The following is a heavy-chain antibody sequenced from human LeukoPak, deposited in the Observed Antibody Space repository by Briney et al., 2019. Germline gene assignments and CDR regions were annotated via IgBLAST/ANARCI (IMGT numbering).Heavy chain of an antibody. CDR2: SRNKAYSYTT. CDR3: ARSYSTNGLCHAFDI. J-gene: IGHJ3*02. V-gene: IGHV3-72*01. Sequence: GGSLRLSCAVSGFTFSDHYMDWVRQAPGKGLEWVGRSRNKAYSYTTEYAASVKGRFTISRNDSKNSVYLQINSLKTEDTAVYYCARSYSTNGLCHAFDIWGQGTLVTVSS. D-gene: IGHD2-8*01. CDR1: GFTFSDHY.